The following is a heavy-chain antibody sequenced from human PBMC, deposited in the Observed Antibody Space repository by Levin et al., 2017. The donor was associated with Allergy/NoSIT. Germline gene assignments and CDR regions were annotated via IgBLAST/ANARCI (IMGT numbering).Heavy chain of an antibody. CDR1: GLTFSSYW. V-gene: IGHV3-7*01. CDR2: VKQDGSEE. Sequence: GGSLRLSCAASGLTFSSYWMSWVRQAPGKGLEWVANVKQDGSEEIYVDSVKGRFTISRDNGKNSLYLQMNSLRAEDTAVYYCASRTYSNGWSPFDYWGQGTLVTVSS. CDR3: ASRTYSNGWSPFDY. D-gene: IGHD6-19*01. J-gene: IGHJ4*02.